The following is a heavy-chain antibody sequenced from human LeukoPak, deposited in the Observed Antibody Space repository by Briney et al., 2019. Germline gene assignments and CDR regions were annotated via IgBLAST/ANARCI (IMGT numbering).Heavy chain of an antibody. Sequence: SETLSLTCIVSGGSISCSNYYWGWIRQSPGKGLEWIGSIYSRGSTYYNPSLKSRVIVSSDMSKNQFSLMLNSVTAADTAVYYCARTTESYDRSGYWVYYFDYWGQGTLVTVSS. D-gene: IGHD3-22*01. V-gene: IGHV4-39*07. CDR2: IYSRGST. CDR3: ARTTESYDRSGYWVYYFDY. CDR1: GGSISCSNYY. J-gene: IGHJ4*02.